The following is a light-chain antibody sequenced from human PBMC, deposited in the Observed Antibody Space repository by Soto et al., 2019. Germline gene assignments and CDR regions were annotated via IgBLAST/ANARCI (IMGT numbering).Light chain of an antibody. CDR2: EVS. J-gene: IGLJ1*01. CDR3: SSYTSSSSYV. V-gene: IGLV2-14*01. CDR1: SSDVGGYNY. Sequence: ALTQPASVSGSPGQSITISCTGTSSDVGGYNYVSWYQQHPGKAPKLMIYEVSNRPSGVSNRFSGSKSGNTASLTISGLQAEDEAAYYCSSYTSSSSYVLGTGTKVT.